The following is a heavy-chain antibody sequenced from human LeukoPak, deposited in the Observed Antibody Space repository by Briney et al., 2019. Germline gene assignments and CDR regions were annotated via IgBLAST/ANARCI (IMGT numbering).Heavy chain of an antibody. CDR2: IYYSGST. CDR1: GGSISSSSYY. D-gene: IGHD6-19*01. CDR3: AIRYSGGWYSAIGY. Sequence: SSETLSLTCTVSGGSISSSSYYWGWIRQPPGKGLEWIGSIYYSGSTYYNPSLKSRVTISVDTSKNQFSLKLSSVTAADTAVYYCAIRYSGGWYSAIGYWGQGTLVTVSS. V-gene: IGHV4-39*01. J-gene: IGHJ4*02.